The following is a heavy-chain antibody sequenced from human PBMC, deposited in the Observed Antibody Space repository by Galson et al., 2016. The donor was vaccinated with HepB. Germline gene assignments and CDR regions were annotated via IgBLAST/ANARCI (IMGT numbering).Heavy chain of an antibody. V-gene: IGHV3-53*01. Sequence: SLRLSCAASEFTVSNNYMSWVRQAPGKGLEWVSLIYSGGSTRYADSATDRFTISRDNSKNTVYLQMNSLRAEDTAVYYCSTLNPASPYFDYWGQGTLVTVSS. CDR1: EFTVSNNY. CDR3: STLNPASPYFDY. CDR2: IYSGGST. J-gene: IGHJ4*02.